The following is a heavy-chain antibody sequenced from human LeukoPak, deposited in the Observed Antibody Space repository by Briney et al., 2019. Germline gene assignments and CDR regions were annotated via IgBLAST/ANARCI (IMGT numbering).Heavy chain of an antibody. J-gene: IGHJ4*02. Sequence: SETLSLTCTVSGGSISSYYWSWIRQPPGKGLEWIGYIYYSGSTNYNPSLKSRVTISVDTSKNQFSLKLSSVTAADTAVYYCARYLVPAAFDYWGQGTLLTVSS. CDR3: ARYLVPAAFDY. V-gene: IGHV4-59*01. CDR1: GGSISSYY. D-gene: IGHD2-2*01. CDR2: IYYSGST.